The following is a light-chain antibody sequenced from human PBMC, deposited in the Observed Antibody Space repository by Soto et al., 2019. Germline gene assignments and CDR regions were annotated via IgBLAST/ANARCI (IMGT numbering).Light chain of an antibody. Sequence: DIEMTQSPSTLSASVGERATLSCRASQSISTWLAWYQQKAGQAPRLLIYTASSVGSGVPSRFSGSGSGTELTLTSRRLEDDGVATYHWQQYRSWCTFGQGTKVEIK. J-gene: IGKJ1*01. V-gene: IGKV1-5*03. CDR3: QQYRSWCT. CDR2: TAS. CDR1: QSISTW.